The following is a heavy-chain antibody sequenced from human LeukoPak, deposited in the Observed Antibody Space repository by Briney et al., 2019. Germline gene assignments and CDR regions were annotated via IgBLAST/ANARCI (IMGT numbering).Heavy chain of an antibody. Sequence: PSETLSLTCTVSGGSISSSSYYWGWIRQPPGKGLEWIGSIYYSGSTYYNPSLKSRVTISVDTSKNQFSLKLSSVTAADTAVYYCARGGPAARVLRILGDRFDPWGQGTLVTVSS. CDR1: GGSISSSSYY. D-gene: IGHD2-2*01. V-gene: IGHV4-39*01. CDR3: ARGGPAARVLRILGDRFDP. J-gene: IGHJ5*02. CDR2: IYYSGST.